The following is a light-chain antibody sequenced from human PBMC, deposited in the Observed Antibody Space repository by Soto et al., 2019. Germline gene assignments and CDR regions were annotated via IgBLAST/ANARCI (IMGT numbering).Light chain of an antibody. CDR1: QSVSSN. CDR2: GAS. Sequence: EMVLTQSPDTLSVSPGERATLSCRASQSVSSNLAWFQQKPGQAPRLLISGASTRATGIPARFSGSGSGTEFTLTISSLQSEDFAVYYCQQYNNWPWTFGQGTKVEIK. J-gene: IGKJ1*01. V-gene: IGKV3-15*01. CDR3: QQYNNWPWT.